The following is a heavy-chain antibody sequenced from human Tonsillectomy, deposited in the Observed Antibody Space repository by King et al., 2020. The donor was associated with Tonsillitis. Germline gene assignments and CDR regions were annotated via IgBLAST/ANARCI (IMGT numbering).Heavy chain of an antibody. Sequence: VQLVESGGGLVQPGRSLRLSCAASGFTFDDYAMHWVRQAPGKGLEWVSGISWNSGSIGYVDSVKGRFTISRDNAKNYLYLQMNSLRAEDTALYYCAGDYYDSSGYFSSYWGQGTLVTVSS. D-gene: IGHD3-22*01. CDR3: AGDYYDSSGYFSSY. CDR1: GFTFDDYA. CDR2: ISWNSGSI. J-gene: IGHJ4*02. V-gene: IGHV3-9*01.